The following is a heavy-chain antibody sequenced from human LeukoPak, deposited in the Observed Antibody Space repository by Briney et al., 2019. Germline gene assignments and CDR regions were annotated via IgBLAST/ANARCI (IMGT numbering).Heavy chain of an antibody. CDR2: IYHSGST. J-gene: IGHJ4*02. CDR1: GYYISSGYY. D-gene: IGHD6-13*01. V-gene: IGHV4-38-2*02. Sequence: SETLSLTCTVSGYYISSGYYWGWIRQPPGKGLEWIGSIYHSGSTYYNPSLKSRVTISVDTSKNQFSLKLSSVTAADTAVYYCARGLTSSSWYSVVYWGQGTLVTVSS. CDR3: ARGLTSSSWYSVVY.